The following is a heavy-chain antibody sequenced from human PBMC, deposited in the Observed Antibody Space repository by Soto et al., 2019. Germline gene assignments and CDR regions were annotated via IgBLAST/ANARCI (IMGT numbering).Heavy chain of an antibody. CDR1: GFTFSNAW. CDR2: IKSKTDGGTT. V-gene: IGHV3-15*07. Sequence: GGSLRLSCAASGFTFSNAWMNWVRQAPGKGLEWVGRIKSKTDGGTTDYAAPVKGRFTISRDDSKNTLYLQMNSLKTEDTAVYYCTTDAGSSWYNYFDYWGQGTLVTVSS. J-gene: IGHJ4*02. D-gene: IGHD6-13*01. CDR3: TTDAGSSWYNYFDY.